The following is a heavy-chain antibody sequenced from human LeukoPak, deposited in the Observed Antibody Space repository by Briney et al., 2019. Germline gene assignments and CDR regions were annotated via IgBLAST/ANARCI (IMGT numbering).Heavy chain of an antibody. J-gene: IGHJ6*03. Sequence: PGGSLRLSCAASGFTFSSYSMNWVRQAPGKGLEWVSSISSSSYIYYADSVKGRFTISRDNAKNSLYLQMNSLRAEDTAVYYCARDYYDSRLGEYYYYMDVWGKGTTVTISS. CDR3: ARDYYDSRLGEYYYYMDV. D-gene: IGHD3-22*01. CDR2: ISSSSYI. CDR1: GFTFSSYS. V-gene: IGHV3-21*01.